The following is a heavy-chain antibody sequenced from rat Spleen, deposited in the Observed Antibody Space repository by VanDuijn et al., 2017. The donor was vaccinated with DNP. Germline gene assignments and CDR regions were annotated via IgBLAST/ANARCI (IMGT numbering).Heavy chain of an antibody. Sequence: EVQVVESGGGLVRPGMSMKLSCNASGFILNGFNMVWVRQTPTKGLEWVASISPGGGDTYYRDSVKGRFTFSRDNARSTLFLQMDSLRSEDTATYYCARQTPEFGFNPDWYLDFWGPGTMVTVSS. J-gene: IGHJ1*01. CDR1: GFILNGFN. CDR2: ISPGGGDT. D-gene: IGHD1-3*01. CDR3: ARQTPEFGFNPDWYLDF. V-gene: IGHV5-25*01.